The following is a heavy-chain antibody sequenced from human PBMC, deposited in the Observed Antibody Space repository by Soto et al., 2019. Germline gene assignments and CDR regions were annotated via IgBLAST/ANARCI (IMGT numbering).Heavy chain of an antibody. CDR2: IYYSGST. Sequence: TVSGGSISSSSYDWGWIRQPPGQGLEWIGSIYYSGSTYYNPSLKSRVTISVDTSKNQFSLKLSSVTAADTAVYYCARFYDSSGYYEDYWGQGTLVTVSS. J-gene: IGHJ4*02. V-gene: IGHV4-39*01. D-gene: IGHD3-22*01. CDR3: ARFYDSSGYYEDY. CDR1: GGSISSSSYD.